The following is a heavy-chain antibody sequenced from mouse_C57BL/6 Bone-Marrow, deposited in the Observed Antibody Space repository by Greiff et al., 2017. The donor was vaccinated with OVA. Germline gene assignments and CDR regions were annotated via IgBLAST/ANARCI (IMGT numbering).Heavy chain of an antibody. CDR2: TDPEPGGT. D-gene: IGHD2-4*01. CDR1: GYTFTDYE. Sequence: VKLMESGAELVRPGASVTLSCKASGYTFTDYEMHWVKQTPVHGLEWIGATDPEPGGTAYNQKFKGKAILTADKSSSTAYMELRSLTSEDSAVYYCTRDDYDAFDYWGQGTTLTVSS. V-gene: IGHV1-15*01. J-gene: IGHJ2*01. CDR3: TRDDYDAFDY.